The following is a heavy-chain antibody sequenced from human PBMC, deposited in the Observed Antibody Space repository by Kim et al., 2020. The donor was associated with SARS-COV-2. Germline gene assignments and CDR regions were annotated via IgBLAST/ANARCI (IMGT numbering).Heavy chain of an antibody. V-gene: IGHV1-69*13. CDR1: GGTFSSYA. CDR2: IIPIFGTA. Sequence: SVKVSCKASGGTFSSYAISWVRQAPGQGLEWMGGIIPIFGTANYAQKFQGRVTITADESTSTAYMELSSLRSEDTAVYYCAGGSGWPYYYYGMDVWGQGTKVTVSS. J-gene: IGHJ6*02. CDR3: AGGSGWPYYYYGMDV. D-gene: IGHD6-19*01.